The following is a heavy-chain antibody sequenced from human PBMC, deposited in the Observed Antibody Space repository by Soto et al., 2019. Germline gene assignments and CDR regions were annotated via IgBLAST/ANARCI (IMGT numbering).Heavy chain of an antibody. CDR2: LSGSGGST. CDR3: AKDTVPVATPWFDP. CDR1: GFTFSYYW. Sequence: TGGSLRLSCAASGFTFSYYWMHWVRQAPGKGLEWVSTLSGSGGSTYYADSVKGRFTISRDNSKNTLYLQMNSLRAEDTAVYYCAKDTVPVATPWFDPWGQGTLVTVSS. D-gene: IGHD2-2*01. V-gene: IGHV3-23*01. J-gene: IGHJ5*02.